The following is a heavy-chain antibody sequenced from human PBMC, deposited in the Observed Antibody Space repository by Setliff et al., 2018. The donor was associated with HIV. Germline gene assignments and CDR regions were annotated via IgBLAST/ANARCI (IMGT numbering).Heavy chain of an antibody. CDR1: GGSIGSYY. D-gene: IGHD1-7*01. V-gene: IGHV4-59*01. CDR2: IYYSGST. J-gene: IGHJ6*03. CDR3: ARGDGTKYYYYYYMDV. Sequence: SETLSLTCTVSGGSIGSYYWSWIRQPPGKGLEWVGYIYYSGSTNSNPSLTSRVTISVDTSKNQFSLKLSSVTAADTAVYYCARGDGTKYYYYYYMDVWGKGTTVT.